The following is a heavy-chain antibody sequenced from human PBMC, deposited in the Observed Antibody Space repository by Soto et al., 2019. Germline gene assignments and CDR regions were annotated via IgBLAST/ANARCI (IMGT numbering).Heavy chain of an antibody. J-gene: IGHJ5*02. D-gene: IGHD2-2*01. V-gene: IGHV1-18*01. Sequence: QVQLVQSGAEVKKPGASVKVSCKTSGYTFTSYSISWVRQAPGQGLGWMGWINVYNGNKKYAQNLQGRVTMTTDTSTSTAYVELRSLRSDDTAVYYCARDLAVGWFDPWGQGTLVTVSS. CDR1: GYTFTSYS. CDR3: ARDLAVGWFDP. CDR2: INVYNGNK.